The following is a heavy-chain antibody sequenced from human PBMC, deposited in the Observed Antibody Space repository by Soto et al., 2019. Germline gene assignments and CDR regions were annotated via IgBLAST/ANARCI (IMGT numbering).Heavy chain of an antibody. V-gene: IGHV4-30-4*01. CDR2: IYTSGSA. CDR1: GGSISNNAYY. J-gene: IGHJ4*02. D-gene: IGHD3-3*01. Sequence: QVQLQESGPGLVKPSQTLSLTCTVSGGSISNNAYYWSWIRQTPGKGLEWIGHIYTSGSAYTNPSLESRPIISVDTSKNQCSLNLKSVTAADTDVYYCARGPSADKVDYWGQGTLVTVSS. CDR3: ARGPSADKVDY.